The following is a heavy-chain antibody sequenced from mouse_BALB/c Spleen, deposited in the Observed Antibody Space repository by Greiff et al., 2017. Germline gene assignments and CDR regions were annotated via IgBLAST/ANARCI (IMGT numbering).Heavy chain of an antibody. J-gene: IGHJ1*01. CDR3: TRGRGYYDYVHWYFDV. V-gene: IGHV1-5*01. D-gene: IGHD2-4*01. CDR2: IYPGNSDT. CDR1: GYSFTSYW. Sequence: EVKLQESGTVLARPGASVKMSCKASGYSFTSYWMHWVKQRPGQGLEWIGAIYPGNSDTSYNQKFKGKAKLTAVTSASTAYMELSSLTNEDSAVYYCTRGRGYYDYVHWYFDVWGAGTTVTVSS.